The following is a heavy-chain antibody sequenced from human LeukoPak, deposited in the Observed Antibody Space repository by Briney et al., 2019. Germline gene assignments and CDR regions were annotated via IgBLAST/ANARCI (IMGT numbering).Heavy chain of an antibody. CDR2: IDWDDDK. CDR3: ARMPLTGTTDYDAFDI. CDR1: GFSLSTSGMR. Sequence: SGPRLVNPTQTLTLTCTFSGFSLSTSGMRVSWIRQPPGKALEWLARIDWDDDKFYSTSLKTRLTISKDTSKNQVVLTMTNMDPVDTATYYCARMPLTGTTDYDAFDIWGQGTMVTVSS. J-gene: IGHJ3*02. D-gene: IGHD1-7*01. V-gene: IGHV2-70*04.